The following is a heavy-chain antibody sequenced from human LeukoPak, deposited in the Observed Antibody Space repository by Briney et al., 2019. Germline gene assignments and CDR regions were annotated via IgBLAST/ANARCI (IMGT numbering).Heavy chain of an antibody. CDR3: VRDVGAVRGEVYFDY. V-gene: IGHV3-21*06. Sequence: GGSLRLSCAASGFTFSTFAMHWVRLSPGKGLEWVSSITGSGPYMLYADSVKHRFTISRDNTKNLPYLEMNSLGAEDTAMYFCVRDVGAVRGEVYFDYWGQGTLVTVSS. J-gene: IGHJ4*02. CDR2: ITGSGPYM. CDR1: GFTFSTFA. D-gene: IGHD3-10*01.